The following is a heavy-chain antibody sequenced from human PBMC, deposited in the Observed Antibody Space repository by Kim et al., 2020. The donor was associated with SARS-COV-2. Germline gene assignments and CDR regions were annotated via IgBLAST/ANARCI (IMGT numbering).Heavy chain of an antibody. CDR1: GFTFSSYA. J-gene: IGHJ4*02. CDR3: ARGPYSSGSD. CDR2: ISYDGSNK. V-gene: IGHV3-30*04. Sequence: GGSLRLSCAASGFTFSSYAMHWVRQAPGKGLEWVAVISYDGSNKYYADSVKGRFTISRDNSKNTLYLQMNSLRAEDTAVYYCARGPYSSGSDWGQGTLVT. D-gene: IGHD6-19*01.